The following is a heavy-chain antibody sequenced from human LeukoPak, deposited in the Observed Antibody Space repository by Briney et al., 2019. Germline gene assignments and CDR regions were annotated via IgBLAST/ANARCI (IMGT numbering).Heavy chain of an antibody. CDR3: ARDVGSSGWYGGFTVA. Sequence: PSETLSLTCTLSGGSISSGDYYWSWIRQPPGKRLEWIGYIYYSGSTYYNPSLKSRVTISVDTSKNQFSLKLSSATAADTAVYYCARDVGSSGWYGGFTVAWGQGTLATVFS. D-gene: IGHD6-19*01. J-gene: IGHJ5*02. CDR2: IYYSGST. CDR1: GGSISSGDYY. V-gene: IGHV4-30-4*08.